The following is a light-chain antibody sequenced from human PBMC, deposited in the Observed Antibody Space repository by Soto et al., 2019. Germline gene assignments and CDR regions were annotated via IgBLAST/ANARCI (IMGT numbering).Light chain of an antibody. CDR1: SSDVGGYNY. V-gene: IGLV2-14*01. Sequence: QSALTQPASVSGSPGQSITISCTGTSSDVGGYNYVSWYQQHPGKAPKLMIYEVSNRPSGVSNRFSGSKSGNTASLTISGLQAEGEADYYCSSYTSSSTYVFGTGTSSPS. CDR2: EVS. J-gene: IGLJ1*01. CDR3: SSYTSSSTYV.